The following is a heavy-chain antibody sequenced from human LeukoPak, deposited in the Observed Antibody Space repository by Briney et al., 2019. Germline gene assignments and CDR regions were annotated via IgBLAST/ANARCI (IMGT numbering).Heavy chain of an antibody. Sequence: SGVSLRLSCAASGFTLSSYAMSWVRQAPGKGLEWVSAISGSGGSTYYADSVKGRFTISRDNYKNTLYLQMNSLRAEDTAVYYCAKGSVVVVPAAFDPWGQGTLVTVSS. CDR1: GFTLSSYA. V-gene: IGHV3-23*01. CDR2: ISGSGGST. CDR3: AKGSVVVVPAAFDP. J-gene: IGHJ5*02. D-gene: IGHD2-2*01.